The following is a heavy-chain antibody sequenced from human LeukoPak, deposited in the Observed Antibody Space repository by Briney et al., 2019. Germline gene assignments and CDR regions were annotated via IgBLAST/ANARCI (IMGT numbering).Heavy chain of an antibody. CDR2: INHSGST. J-gene: IGHJ6*02. CDR1: GGSFSGYY. D-gene: IGHD2-2*01. Sequence: SETLSLTCAVYGGSFSGYYWSWIRQPPGRGLEWIGEINHSGSTNYNPSLKSRVTISVDTSKNQFSLKLSSVTAADTAVYYCTRHPPIPAFENGLDVWGQGTKVTVSS. V-gene: IGHV4-34*01. CDR3: TRHPPIPAFENGLDV.